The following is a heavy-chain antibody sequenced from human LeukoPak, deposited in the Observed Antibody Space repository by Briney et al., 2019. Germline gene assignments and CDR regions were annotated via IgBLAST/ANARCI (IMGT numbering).Heavy chain of an antibody. J-gene: IGHJ4*02. CDR2: IYSGGST. D-gene: IGHD4-17*01. CDR1: GFTVSSNY. V-gene: IGHV3-53*01. CDR3: ARAEFYGDYLSTYDY. Sequence: GGSLRLSCAASGFTVSSNYMSWVRQAPGKGLEWVSVIYSGGSTYYADSVKGRFTISRDNSKNTLYLQMNSLRAEDTAVYYCARAEFYGDYLSTYDYRGQGTLVTVSS.